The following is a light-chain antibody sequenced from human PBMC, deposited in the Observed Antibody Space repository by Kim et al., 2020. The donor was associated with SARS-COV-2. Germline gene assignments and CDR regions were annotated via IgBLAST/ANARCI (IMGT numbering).Light chain of an antibody. V-gene: IGLV3-1*01. Sequence: SYELTQPPSVSVSPGQTASITCSGDNLGNKFACWYQQKPGQSPVVVMYQDSKRPSGIPERFSGSNSGNTATLTISGTQAMDEADYYCQAWDSSIGVYVFGTGTKVTVL. CDR3: QAWDSSIGVYV. J-gene: IGLJ1*01. CDR1: NLGNKF. CDR2: QDS.